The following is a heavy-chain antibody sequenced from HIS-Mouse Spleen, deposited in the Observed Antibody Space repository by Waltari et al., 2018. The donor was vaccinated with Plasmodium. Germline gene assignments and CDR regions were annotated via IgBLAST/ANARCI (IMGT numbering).Heavy chain of an antibody. CDR2: INSDGSST. V-gene: IGHV3-74*01. CDR3: ARVGDFWSGYCNDY. D-gene: IGHD3-3*01. Sequence: EVQLVESGGGLVQPGGSLRLSCAASGFTFSSYCMHWVGQAPGKGRVWGSRINSDGSSTSYADSVNGRFTISRDNTKNTLYLQMNSLRAEDTAVYYCARVGDFWSGYCNDYWGQGTLVTVSS. J-gene: IGHJ4*02. CDR1: GFTFSSYC.